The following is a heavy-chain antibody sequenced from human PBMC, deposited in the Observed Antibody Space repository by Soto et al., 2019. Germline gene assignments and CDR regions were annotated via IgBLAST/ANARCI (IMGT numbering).Heavy chain of an antibody. D-gene: IGHD3-10*01. Sequence: QIQLVQSGAEVKKPGASVRVSCKTSGYIFRNYAISWVRQAPGQGLEWMGWISVSNDKTDSAHALKGRLTMTTDTTTSTAYLELPILRSNDTAVYYCARSSPALDYWGQGSLVTVSS. J-gene: IGHJ4*02. CDR2: ISVSNDKT. V-gene: IGHV1-18*04. CDR3: ARSSPALDY. CDR1: GYIFRNYA.